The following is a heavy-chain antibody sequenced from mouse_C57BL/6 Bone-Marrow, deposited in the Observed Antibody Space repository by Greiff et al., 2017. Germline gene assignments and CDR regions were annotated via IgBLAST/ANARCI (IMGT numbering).Heavy chain of an antibody. CDR3: AREGYYYYGSSSFDY. J-gene: IGHJ2*01. CDR2: INPNNGGT. CDR1: GYTFTDYY. V-gene: IGHV1-26*01. D-gene: IGHD1-1*01. Sequence: EVQLQQSGPELVKPGASVKISCKASGYTFTDYYMNWVKQSHGKSLEWIGDINPNNGGTSYNQKFKGKATLTVDKSSSTAYMELRSLTSEDAAVYYCAREGYYYYGSSSFDYWGQGTTLTVSS.